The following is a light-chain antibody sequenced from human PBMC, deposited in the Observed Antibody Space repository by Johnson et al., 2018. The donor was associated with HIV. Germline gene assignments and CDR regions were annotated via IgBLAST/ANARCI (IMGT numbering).Light chain of an antibody. V-gene: IGLV1-51*01. J-gene: IGLJ1*01. Sequence: QSVLTQPPSVSAAPGQKVTISCSGSSSNIGNNYVSWYQQLPGTAPKLLIYDSNKRPSGIPDRFSGSKSGTSATLGITGLQTGDEADYYCATWDGRLSVYVLRTGTNGTVL. CDR1: SSNIGNNY. CDR2: DSN. CDR3: ATWDGRLSVYV.